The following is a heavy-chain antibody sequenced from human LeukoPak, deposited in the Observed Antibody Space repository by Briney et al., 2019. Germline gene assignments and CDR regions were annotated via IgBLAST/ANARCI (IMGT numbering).Heavy chain of an antibody. CDR3: ARDPTHSSGWHFDY. CDR1: EFHFSTHG. D-gene: IGHD6-19*01. J-gene: IGHJ4*02. V-gene: IGHV3-21*01. Sequence: GGSLRLSCAASEFHFSTHGMNWVRQAPGKGLEWVSSISTSSSYIYYADSVKGRFTISRDNAKNSLYLQMNSLRVEDTAVYYCARDPTHSSGWHFDYWGQGTLVTVSS. CDR2: ISTSSSYI.